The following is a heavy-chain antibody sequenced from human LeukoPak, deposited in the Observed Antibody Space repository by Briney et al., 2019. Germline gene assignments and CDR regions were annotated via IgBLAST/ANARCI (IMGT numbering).Heavy chain of an antibody. CDR2: ISGSGGNT. Sequence: GASLRLSCAASGFTFSSYAMSWVRQAPGKGLEWVSAISGSGGNTYYADSVKGRLTISTDNSKNTLYLQMNSVRAEDTAIYYCAKDGKGAPVAGTGYFVCWGEGTLVSDSS. CDR1: GFTFSSYA. J-gene: IGHJ4*02. V-gene: IGHV3-23*01. CDR3: AKDGKGAPVAGTGYFVC. D-gene: IGHD6-19*01.